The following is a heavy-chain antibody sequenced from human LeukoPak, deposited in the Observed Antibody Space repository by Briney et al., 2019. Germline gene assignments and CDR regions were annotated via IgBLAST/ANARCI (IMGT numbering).Heavy chain of an antibody. CDR2: IYYSGST. J-gene: IGHJ3*02. CDR3: ARHFDSSGGDDAFDI. D-gene: IGHD3-22*01. V-gene: IGHV4-59*08. CDR1: GGSISNYY. Sequence: SETLSLTCIVAGGSISNYYWTWIRQPPGKGLEWIGYIYYSGSTNYNPSLKSRVTISVDTSKNQFSLKLSAVTAADTAGYYCARHFDSSGGDDAFDIWGQGTMVTVSS.